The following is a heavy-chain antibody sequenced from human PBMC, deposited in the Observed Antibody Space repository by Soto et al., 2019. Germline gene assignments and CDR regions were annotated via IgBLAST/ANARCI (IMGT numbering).Heavy chain of an antibody. D-gene: IGHD6-13*01. V-gene: IGHV1-69*12. J-gene: IGHJ4*02. Sequence: QVQLVQSGAEVKKPGSSVKVSCKASGGTFSSYAISWVRQAPGQGLEWMGGIIPMFGTANYAQKFQGRITITADESTSTAYMELGSLRSEDAAVYYCAREGASSSWYGGFDYWGQGTLVTVSS. CDR2: IIPMFGTA. CDR3: AREGASSSWYGGFDY. CDR1: GGTFSSYA.